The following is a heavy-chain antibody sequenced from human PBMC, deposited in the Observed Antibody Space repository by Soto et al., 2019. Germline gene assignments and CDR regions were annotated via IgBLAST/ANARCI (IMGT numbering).Heavy chain of an antibody. J-gene: IGHJ4*02. V-gene: IGHV1-3*01. D-gene: IGHD2-15*01. CDR1: GYTFSNFA. Sequence: ASVTVSCKASGYTFSNFAMHWVRQAPGQRLEWMGWINAGNGNTKYSQKFQGRVTITRDTSASTAYIELSSLISEDTAVYYCARDLGGWPDYWGQGTLVTVSS. CDR3: ARDLGGWPDY. CDR2: INAGNGNT.